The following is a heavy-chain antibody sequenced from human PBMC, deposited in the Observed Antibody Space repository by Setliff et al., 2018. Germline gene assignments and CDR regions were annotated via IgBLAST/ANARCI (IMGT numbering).Heavy chain of an antibody. Sequence: PGGSLRLSCAASGFTFSNFGMNWVRQAPGKGLEWVSSISGSGTYTYTADSVKGRFTISRDNAKNSLYLQMNSLRAEDTAVYFCARHNTNLQPNDYWGQGTLVTGSS. J-gene: IGHJ4*02. CDR1: GFTFSNFG. CDR2: ISGSGTYT. V-gene: IGHV3-21*01. CDR3: ARHNTNLQPNDY. D-gene: IGHD1-1*01.